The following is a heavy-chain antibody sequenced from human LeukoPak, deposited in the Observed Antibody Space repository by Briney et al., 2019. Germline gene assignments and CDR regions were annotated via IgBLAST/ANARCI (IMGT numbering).Heavy chain of an antibody. D-gene: IGHD6-13*01. CDR3: AKDLRQQLDSPRTSNDAFDV. CDR1: GFTFRRYG. CDR2: IKGNGDNT. Sequence: SGGSLRLSCAASGFTFRRYGMSWVRQAPGKGLEWVSGIKGNGDNTYYVDSVKGRFTISRDNSKNTLYLQMNSLRAEDTAVYYCAKDLRQQLDSPRTSNDAFDVWGRGTMVTVSS. V-gene: IGHV3-23*01. J-gene: IGHJ3*01.